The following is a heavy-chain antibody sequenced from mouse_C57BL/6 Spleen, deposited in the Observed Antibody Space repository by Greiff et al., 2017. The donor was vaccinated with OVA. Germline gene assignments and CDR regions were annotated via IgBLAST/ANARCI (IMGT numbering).Heavy chain of an antibody. CDR2: INPNYGTT. CDR1: GYSFTDYN. V-gene: IGHV1-39*01. J-gene: IGHJ3*01. CDR3: ATNPYYSNYLAWFAY. Sequence: LVEPGASVKISCKASGYSFTDYNMNWVKQSNGKSLEWIGVINPNYGTTSYNQKFKGKATLTVDQSSSTAYMQLNSLTSEDSAVYYCATNPYYSNYLAWFAYWGQGTLVTVAA. D-gene: IGHD2-5*01.